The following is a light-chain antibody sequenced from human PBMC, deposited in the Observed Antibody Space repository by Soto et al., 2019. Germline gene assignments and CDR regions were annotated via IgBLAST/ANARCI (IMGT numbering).Light chain of an antibody. CDR1: QSVSSSY. Sequence: EIVLTQSPGTLCLSPGERATLSCRASQSVSSSYLAWYQQKPGQPPRLLIYGASSRATGTPDRFSGSGSGTDFTLTISRLEPEDFAVFYCQHYDSLPITFGQGTQLEIK. CDR3: QHYDSLPIT. CDR2: GAS. J-gene: IGKJ5*01. V-gene: IGKV3-20*01.